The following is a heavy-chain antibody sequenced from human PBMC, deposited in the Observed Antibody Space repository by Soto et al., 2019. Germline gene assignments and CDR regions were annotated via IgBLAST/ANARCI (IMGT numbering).Heavy chain of an antibody. CDR2: IYYSGST. D-gene: IGHD3-22*01. V-gene: IGHV4-59*01. CDR1: GGSISSYY. Sequence: PSETLSLTCTVSGGSISSYYWSWIRQPPGKGLEWIGYIYYSGSTNYNPSLKSRVTISVDTSKNQFSLKLSSVTAADTAVYCCARSPYYYDSSGYYFDYWGQGTLVTVSS. J-gene: IGHJ4*02. CDR3: ARSPYYYDSSGYYFDY.